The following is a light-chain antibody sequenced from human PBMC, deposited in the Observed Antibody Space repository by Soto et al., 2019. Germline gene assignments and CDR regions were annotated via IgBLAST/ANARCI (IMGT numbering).Light chain of an antibody. J-gene: IGKJ1*01. V-gene: IGKV3-15*01. Sequence: EIVMTQSPATLSVSPGERATLSCRASQSVSSNLAWYQQKPGQSPRLLINGASTRATGIPARFSGSGSGTEVTLTISSLQSEDFAVYYCQQYSNWPPTFGQGTKVEI. CDR1: QSVSSN. CDR2: GAS. CDR3: QQYSNWPPT.